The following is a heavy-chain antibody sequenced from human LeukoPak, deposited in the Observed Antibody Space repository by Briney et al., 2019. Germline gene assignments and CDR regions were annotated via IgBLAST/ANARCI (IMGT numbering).Heavy chain of an antibody. J-gene: IGHJ4*02. CDR1: GGTFSSYA. CDR2: IIPIFGTT. V-gene: IGHV1-69*05. Sequence: ASVKVSCKASGGTFSSYAISWVRQAPGQGLEWMGGIIPIFGTTNYAQKFQGRVTITTDESTSTAYMELSSLRSEDTAVYYCARDVLAARHHTSLDYWGQGTLVTVSS. D-gene: IGHD6-6*01. CDR3: ARDVLAARHHTSLDY.